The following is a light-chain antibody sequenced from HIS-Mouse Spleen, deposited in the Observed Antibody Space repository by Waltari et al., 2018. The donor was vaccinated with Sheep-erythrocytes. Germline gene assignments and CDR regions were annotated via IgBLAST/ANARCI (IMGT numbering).Light chain of an antibody. CDR1: QSVSSC. V-gene: IGKV3-11*01. CDR2: DAS. Sequence: EIVLTQSPATLSLSPGERATLSCRASQSVSSCLAWYQPKPGQAPRLLIYDASNRATGMPARFSGIGSGTDFTLTISGLEPDDFAVYYCQQRSNWYTFGQGTKLEIK. J-gene: IGKJ2*01. CDR3: QQRSNWYT.